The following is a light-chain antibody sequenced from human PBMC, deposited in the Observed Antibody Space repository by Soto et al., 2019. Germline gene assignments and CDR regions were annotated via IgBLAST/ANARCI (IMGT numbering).Light chain of an antibody. V-gene: IGLV1-51*02. Sequence: QSVLTQSPSVSAAPGQKVTISCSGGSSNIGKNYVSWYQHLPGTAPKLLIYEDHKRPSGIPDRFSGSKSATSATLDITGLQTGDEGDYYCGTWDSSLNARVFGGGTQLTVL. J-gene: IGLJ3*02. CDR1: SSNIGKNY. CDR3: GTWDSSLNARV. CDR2: EDH.